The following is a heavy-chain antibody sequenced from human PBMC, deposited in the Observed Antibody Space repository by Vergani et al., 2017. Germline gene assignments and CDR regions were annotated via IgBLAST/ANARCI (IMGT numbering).Heavy chain of an antibody. D-gene: IGHD2-2*01. J-gene: IGHJ4*02. Sequence: QVQLQESGPGLVTPSQTLSLTCSVSGGSFSSDNVYWTWIRQPAGKGLEWIGRIYTSGSTEYNPSLKSRVTISIDTSKNQFSLNLSSVTAADTAVYYCARATKDPSRYCSSTSCYALDYWGQGTLVTVSS. CDR2: IYTSGST. CDR3: ARATKDPSRYCSSTSCYALDY. V-gene: IGHV4-61*02. CDR1: GGSFSSDNVY.